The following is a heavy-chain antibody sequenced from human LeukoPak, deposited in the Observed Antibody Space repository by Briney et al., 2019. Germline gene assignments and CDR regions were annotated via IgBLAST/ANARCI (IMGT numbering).Heavy chain of an antibody. D-gene: IGHD3-3*01. V-gene: IGHV1-18*01. CDR1: GYTFTSYG. CDR2: ISAYNGNT. J-gene: IGHJ4*02. CDR3: ARLRSAAFDFWSGYPMSGTDY. Sequence: ASVKVSCKASGYTFTSYGISWARQAPGQGLEWMGWISAYNGNTNYAQKLQGRVTMTTDTSTSTAYMELRSLRSDDTAVYYCARLRSAAFDFWSGYPMSGTDYWGQGTLVTVPS.